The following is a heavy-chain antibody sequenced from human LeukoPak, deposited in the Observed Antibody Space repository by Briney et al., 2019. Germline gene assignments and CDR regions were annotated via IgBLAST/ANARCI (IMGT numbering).Heavy chain of an antibody. CDR1: VGSVVSGGYY. V-gene: IGHV4-61*08. CDR3: ARTQSQSGSYRYYFAY. CDR2: IYYIRPT. D-gene: IGHD1-26*01. Sequence: SETLSLTCTVSVGSVVSGGYYGSWIRQPPGGWLESIGYIYYIRPTNYNPSLNSRVTMSLDPSKNQYSLKLNSVTAADTAVYYCARTQSQSGSYRYYFAYWGQETLVTVSS. J-gene: IGHJ4*02.